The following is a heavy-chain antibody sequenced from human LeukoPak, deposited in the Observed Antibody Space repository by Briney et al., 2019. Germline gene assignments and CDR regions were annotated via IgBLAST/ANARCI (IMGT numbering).Heavy chain of an antibody. CDR1: GFPFSSYS. Sequence: GGSLRLSCAASGFPFSSYSMTWVRQAPGKGLGWVANIKPDGTTKFYVDSVKGRFTISGDNALSSLYLQMNSLRAEDTAIYYCARSIPYGTTWYGRSDYWGQGTLVTVSS. J-gene: IGHJ4*02. D-gene: IGHD6-13*01. CDR3: ARSIPYGTTWYGRSDY. V-gene: IGHV3-7*03. CDR2: IKPDGTTK.